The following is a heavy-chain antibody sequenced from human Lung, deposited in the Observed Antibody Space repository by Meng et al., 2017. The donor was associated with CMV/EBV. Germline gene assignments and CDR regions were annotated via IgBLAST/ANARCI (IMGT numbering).Heavy chain of an antibody. V-gene: IGHV1-2*02. CDR1: GYPFTDYF. D-gene: IGHD7-27*01. CDR2: IIPNSGGT. J-gene: IGHJ5*02. CDR3: ARTRKTNSGAGPENS. Sequence: ASVXVSXKASGYPFTDYFVHWVRQAPGQGLEWMAYIIPNSGGTSYAQKFQGRVTVTRDTSVSTAYMELRNLKSDDTAVYYCARTRKTNSGAGPENSWGQGXLVTVSS.